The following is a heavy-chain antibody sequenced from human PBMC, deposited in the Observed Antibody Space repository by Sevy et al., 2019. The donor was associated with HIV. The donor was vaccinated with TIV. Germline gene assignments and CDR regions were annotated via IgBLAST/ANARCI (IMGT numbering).Heavy chain of an antibody. V-gene: IGHV1-2*02. CDR1: GXTFTDFY. CDR3: ARGRVIFXS. Sequence: ASVKVSCKTXGXTFTDFYXHWLRQAPGQGLEWMSYIYPNTGGTNFARRFKGRVTMTTDTSTSTAYMELSGLTSDDTXVYFCARGRVIFXSWGQGTLVTVSS. CDR2: IYPNTGGT. J-gene: IGHJ4*02.